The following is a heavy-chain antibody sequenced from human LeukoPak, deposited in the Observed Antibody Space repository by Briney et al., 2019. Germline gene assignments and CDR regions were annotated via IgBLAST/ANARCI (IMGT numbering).Heavy chain of an antibody. CDR2: ISDSGGNT. CDR3: ARHRSSWLIDY. V-gene: IGHV3-23*01. Sequence: GGSLRLSCAASGFTFNSYAVSWVRQAPWERLQWVSGISDSGGNTYYADSVRGRFTISRYNSKNTLYLQMNSLRAEDTAVYYCARHRSSWLIDYWGQGTLVTVSS. D-gene: IGHD6-6*01. J-gene: IGHJ4*02. CDR1: GFTFNSYA.